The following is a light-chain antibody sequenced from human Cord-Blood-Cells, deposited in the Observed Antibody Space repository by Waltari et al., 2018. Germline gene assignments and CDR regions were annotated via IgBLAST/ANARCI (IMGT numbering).Light chain of an antibody. CDR2: GAS. CDR1: QSVSSN. CDR3: QQYNNWPPWT. Sequence: VMTQSPATLSVPPGARATLSCRASQSVSSNLAWYQQKPGQAPRPLIYGASTSATGIPARFSGSGSGTEFTLTISSLQSEDFAVYYCQQYNNWPPWTFGQGTKVEIK. J-gene: IGKJ1*01. V-gene: IGKV3-15*01.